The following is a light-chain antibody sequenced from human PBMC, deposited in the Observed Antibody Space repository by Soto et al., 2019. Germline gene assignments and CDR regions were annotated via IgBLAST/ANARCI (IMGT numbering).Light chain of an antibody. CDR3: QQYNNWPWT. CDR2: GAS. V-gene: IGKV3-15*01. Sequence: ASLPVSAAGPVTLSCRASQSIGDTVAWYQQKPGQAPRLLIYGASKRATGSPARFSASGSATDFTLTISSLLSEDFAVYYCQQYNNWPWTFGQGTKVDI. J-gene: IGKJ1*01. CDR1: QSIGDT.